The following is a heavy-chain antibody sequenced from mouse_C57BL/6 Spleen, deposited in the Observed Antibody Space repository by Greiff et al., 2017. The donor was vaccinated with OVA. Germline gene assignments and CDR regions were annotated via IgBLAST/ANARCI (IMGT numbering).Heavy chain of an antibody. CDR1: GYAFSSYW. D-gene: IGHD4-1*01. CDR2: IYPGDGDT. J-gene: IGHJ3*01. Sequence: VQRVESGAELVKPGASVKISCKASGYAFSSYWMNWVKQRPGKGLEWIGQIYPGDGDTNYNGKFKGKATLTADKSSSTAYMQLSSLTSEDSAVYFCARELEPSFAYWGQGTLVTVSA. V-gene: IGHV1-80*01. CDR3: ARELEPSFAY.